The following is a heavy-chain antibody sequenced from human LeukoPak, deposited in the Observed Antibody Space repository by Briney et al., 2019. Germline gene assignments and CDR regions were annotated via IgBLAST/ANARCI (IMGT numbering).Heavy chain of an antibody. CDR2: INPSGGST. D-gene: IGHD2-21*02. V-gene: IGHV1-46*01. Sequence: ASVKVSCKASGYTFTSYGISWVRQAPGQGLEWMGIINPSGGSTSYAQKFQGRVTMTRDMSTSTVYMELSSLRSEDTAVYYCARDGARSYETALDYWGQGTLVTVSS. CDR1: GYTFTSYG. J-gene: IGHJ4*02. CDR3: ARDGARSYETALDY.